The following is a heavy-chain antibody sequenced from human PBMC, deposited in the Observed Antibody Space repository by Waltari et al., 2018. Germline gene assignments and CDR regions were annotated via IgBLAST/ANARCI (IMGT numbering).Heavy chain of an antibody. CDR2: INHSGST. CDR1: GGSFSGYY. CDR3: ARGLSDYYGSGSYYNG. D-gene: IGHD3-10*01. Sequence: QVQLQQWGAGLLTPSETLSLTCAVYGGSFSGYYWSWIRQPPGKGLEWIGEINHSGSTNYNPSLKSRVTISVDTSKNQFSLKLSSVTAADTAVYYCARGLSDYYGSGSYYNGWGQGTLVTVSS. V-gene: IGHV4-34*01. J-gene: IGHJ4*02.